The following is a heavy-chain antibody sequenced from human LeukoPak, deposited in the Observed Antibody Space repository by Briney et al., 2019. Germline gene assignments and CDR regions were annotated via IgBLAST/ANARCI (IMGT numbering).Heavy chain of an antibody. Sequence: ASVKVSCKASGYTFTSYGISWVRQAPGQGLEWMGWISAYNGNTNYAQKLQGRVTMTTDTSTSTAYVELRSLRSDDTAVYYCARIDSYYYDSSGYYDYWGQGTLVTVSS. J-gene: IGHJ4*02. V-gene: IGHV1-18*01. CDR2: ISAYNGNT. CDR1: GYTFTSYG. CDR3: ARIDSYYYDSSGYYDY. D-gene: IGHD3-22*01.